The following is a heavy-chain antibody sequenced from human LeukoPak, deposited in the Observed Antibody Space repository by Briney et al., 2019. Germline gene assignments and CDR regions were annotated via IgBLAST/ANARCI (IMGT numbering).Heavy chain of an antibody. CDR1: GGSISSYY. J-gene: IGHJ5*02. D-gene: IGHD2-15*01. CDR2: IYYSGST. Sequence: PSETLSLTCTVSGGSISSYYWSWIRQPPGKGLEWIRYIYYSGSTNYNPSLKSRVTISVDTSKNQFSLKLSSVNAADTAVYYCARGEGYCSGGRCYNWFDPWGQGSLVTVSS. CDR3: ARGEGYCSGGRCYNWFDP. V-gene: IGHV4-59*01.